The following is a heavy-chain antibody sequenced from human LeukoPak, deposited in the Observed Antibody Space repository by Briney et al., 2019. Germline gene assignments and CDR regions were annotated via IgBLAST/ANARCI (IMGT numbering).Heavy chain of an antibody. CDR2: ISGSGLST. J-gene: IGHJ4*02. CDR1: GFTFSNYY. V-gene: IGHV3-23*01. D-gene: IGHD6-6*01. CDR3: AKVYSSPYYCDY. Sequence: GGSLRLSCAASGFTFSNYYMNWVRQAPGKGLEWVSDISGSGLSTYYADSVKGRFSISRDNSKNTLYLQMNSLRDEDTAVYYCAKVYSSPYYCDYWGQGTLVTVSS.